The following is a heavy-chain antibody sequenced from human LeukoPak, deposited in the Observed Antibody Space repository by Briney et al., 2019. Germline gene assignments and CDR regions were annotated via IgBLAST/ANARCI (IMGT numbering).Heavy chain of an antibody. V-gene: IGHV4-39*01. J-gene: IGHJ6*03. D-gene: IGHD6-13*01. CDR2: IFYSQST. CDR1: ADSISSNNYY. Sequence: TLSPTCTLAADSISSNNYYWGWLRQPPGKGLEWIVTIFYSQSTYYHPSPKSQFTISVETSKQQFSLKLSSGAAADTAVYYCARHPGIAAAGFPPQYYYYMDVWGKGTTVTVSS. CDR3: ARHPGIAAAGFPPQYYYYMDV.